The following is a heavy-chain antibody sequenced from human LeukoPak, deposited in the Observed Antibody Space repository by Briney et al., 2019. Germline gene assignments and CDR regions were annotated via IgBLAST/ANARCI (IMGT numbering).Heavy chain of an antibody. CDR1: GGSISSSNW. J-gene: IGHJ4*02. D-gene: IGHD4-23*01. CDR2: FYHSGNT. Sequence: SETLSLTCAVSGGSISSSNWWSWVRQPPGKGLEWIGSFYHSGNTYYNPSLKSRVTISVDTSKNQFSLKLSSGTAADTAVYYCARLDYGGTHGDYWGQGTLVTVSS. CDR3: ARLDYGGTHGDY. V-gene: IGHV4-4*02.